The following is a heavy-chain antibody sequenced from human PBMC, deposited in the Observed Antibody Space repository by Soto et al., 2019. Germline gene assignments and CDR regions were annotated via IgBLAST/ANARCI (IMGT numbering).Heavy chain of an antibody. CDR1: GGSISSYY. V-gene: IGHV4-59*01. Sequence: SETLSLTCPVSGGSISSYYWSWIRQPPGKGLEWIGYIYYSGSTNYNPSLKSRVTISVDTSKNQFSLKLSSVTAADTAVYYCARDLSGFYYFDYWGQGTLVTVSS. J-gene: IGHJ4*02. CDR3: ARDLSGFYYFDY. CDR2: IYYSGST. D-gene: IGHD5-12*01.